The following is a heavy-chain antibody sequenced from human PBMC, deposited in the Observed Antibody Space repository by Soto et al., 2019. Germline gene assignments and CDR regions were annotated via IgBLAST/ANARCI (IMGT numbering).Heavy chain of an antibody. CDR2: IIPILGIA. CDR1: GGTFSSYT. CDR3: ARYYYDSSGYYWFDP. Sequence: GASVKVSCKASGGTFSSYTISWVRQAPGQGLEWMGRIIPILGIANYAQKFQGRVTITADKSTSTAYMELSSLRSEDTAVYYCARYYYDSSGYYWFDPWGQGTLVTVSS. V-gene: IGHV1-69*02. D-gene: IGHD3-22*01. J-gene: IGHJ5*02.